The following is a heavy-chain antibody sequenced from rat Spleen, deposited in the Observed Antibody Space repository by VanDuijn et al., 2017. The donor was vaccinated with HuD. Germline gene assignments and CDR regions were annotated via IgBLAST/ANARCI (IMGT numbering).Heavy chain of an antibody. CDR2: MWNNGGT. J-gene: IGHJ1*01. V-gene: IGHV2-47*01. D-gene: IGHD2-2*01. CDR3: ARMGYPYWYFDF. CDR1: ALSLTSHS. Sequence: QVQLKESGPGLVQPSQSLSLPCTVSALSLTSHSVSWIPQPPGKGMEWMGVMWNNGGTDYNSAIKSRLSISRDTSKSQVFLKMNSLQTEDTAMYFCARMGYPYWYFDFWGPGTMVTVSS.